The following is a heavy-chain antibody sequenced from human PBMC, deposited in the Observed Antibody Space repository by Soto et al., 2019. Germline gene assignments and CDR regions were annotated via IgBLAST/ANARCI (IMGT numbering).Heavy chain of an antibody. CDR3: ARQIYDSDTGPNFQYYFDS. D-gene: IGHD3-22*01. J-gene: IGHJ4*02. Sequence: GESLNISCNGPGYRFAGYWITWVREKPGKSLEWMGRIDPSDSQTYYSPSFRGHVTISVTKSITTVFLQWSSLRASDTDMYYCARQIYDSDTGPNFQYYFDSWGQGTPVTVSS. V-gene: IGHV5-10-1*01. CDR2: IDPSDSQT. CDR1: GYRFAGYW.